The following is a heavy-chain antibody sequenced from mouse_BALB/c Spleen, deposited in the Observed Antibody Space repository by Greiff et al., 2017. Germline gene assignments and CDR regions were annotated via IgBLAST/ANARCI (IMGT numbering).Heavy chain of an antibody. CDR1: GFTFSNYW. CDR2: IRLKSNNYAT. CDR3: TREPPFDY. Sequence: EVKLLESGGGLVQPGGSMKLSCVASGFTFSNYWMNWVRQSPEKGLEWVAEIRLKSNNYATHYAESVKGRFTISRDDSKSSVYLQMNNLRAEDTGIYYCTREPPFDYWGQGTTLTVSS. J-gene: IGHJ2*01. V-gene: IGHV6-6*02.